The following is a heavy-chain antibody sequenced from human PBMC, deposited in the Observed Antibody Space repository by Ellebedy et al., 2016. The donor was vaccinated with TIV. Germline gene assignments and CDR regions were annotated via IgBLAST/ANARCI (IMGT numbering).Heavy chain of an antibody. Sequence: GESLKISXKGSGHSFPSYWIDWVRHMPGKGLEWMGIIYPGDSDTRYSPSFQGQVPISADKSINTAYLQWSSLKASDTATYYCARSLTTYYYASSGYWGQGTLVTVSS. D-gene: IGHD3-22*01. V-gene: IGHV5-51*01. CDR3: ARSLTTYYYASSGY. CDR2: IYPGDSDT. J-gene: IGHJ4*02. CDR1: GHSFPSYW.